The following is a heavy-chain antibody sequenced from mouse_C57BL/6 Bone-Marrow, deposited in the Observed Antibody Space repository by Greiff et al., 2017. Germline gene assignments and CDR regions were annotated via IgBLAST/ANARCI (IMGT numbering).Heavy chain of an antibody. CDR3: ARRDGPYFDY. V-gene: IGHV5-4*01. Sequence: EVHLVESGGGLVKPGGSLKLSCAASGFTFSSYAMSWVRQTPEKRLEWVATISDGGSYTYYPDNVKGRFTISRDNAKNNLYLQMSHLKSEDTAMYYCARRDGPYFDYWGQGTTLTVSS. CDR2: ISDGGSYT. CDR1: GFTFSSYA. J-gene: IGHJ2*01. D-gene: IGHD2-3*01.